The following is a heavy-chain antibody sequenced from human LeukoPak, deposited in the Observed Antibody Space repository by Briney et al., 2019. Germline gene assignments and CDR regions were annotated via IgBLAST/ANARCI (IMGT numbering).Heavy chain of an antibody. CDR2: ISGSGGST. J-gene: IGHJ4*02. CDR1: GFTFSSYG. CDR3: ASSKRAAVAGSYDY. V-gene: IGHV3-23*01. Sequence: PGGSLRLSCAASGFTFSSYGMSWVRQAPGKGLEWVSAISGSGGSTYYADSVKGRFTISRDNAKNSLYLQMNSLRAEDTALYYCASSKRAAVAGSYDYWGQGTLVTVSS. D-gene: IGHD6-19*01.